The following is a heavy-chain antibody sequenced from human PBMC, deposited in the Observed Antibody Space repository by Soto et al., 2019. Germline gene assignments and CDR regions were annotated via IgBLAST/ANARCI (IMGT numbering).Heavy chain of an antibody. V-gene: IGHV1-69*06. CDR3: ARDSNYGPPIYFDY. CDR1: GGTFSSYA. Sequence: QVQLVQSGAEVKKPGSSVKVSCKASGGTFSSYAFSWVRQAAGQGLEWVGGIIPIFGTANYAQKFQGRVTITADKSKNTAYMGLSSLRSDDTAVYYCARDSNYGPPIYFDYWGQGTLVTVSS. J-gene: IGHJ4*02. D-gene: IGHD3-10*01. CDR2: IIPIFGTA.